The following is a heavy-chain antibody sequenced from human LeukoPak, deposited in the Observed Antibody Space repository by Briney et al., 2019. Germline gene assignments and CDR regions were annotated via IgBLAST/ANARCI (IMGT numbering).Heavy chain of an antibody. V-gene: IGHV4-30-4*01. CDR3: ARGVRGRKWYYFDS. D-gene: IGHD2-15*01. CDR1: GDSITRGDYY. CDR2: IYHSGST. Sequence: SQTLSLTCNVSGDSITRGDYYWTWIRQSPGEGLEWRGYIYHSGSTLYHPSLEGRLSLSVDTSKNQFSLTLTSVTAADSAVFYCARGVRGRKWYYFDSWGRGTLVTVSS. J-gene: IGHJ4*02.